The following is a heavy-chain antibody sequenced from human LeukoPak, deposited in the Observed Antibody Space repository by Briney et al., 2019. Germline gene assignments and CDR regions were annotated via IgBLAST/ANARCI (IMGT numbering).Heavy chain of an antibody. CDR1: GFTFSTYS. CDR3: ASARHGGYYFDY. Sequence: PGGSLRLSCAASGFTFSTYSMNWVRQAPGEGLEWVSVIYSGGSTYYADSVKGRFTISRDNSKNTLYLQMNSLRAEDTAVYYCASARHGGYYFDYWGQGTLVTVSS. V-gene: IGHV3-53*01. J-gene: IGHJ4*02. D-gene: IGHD6-6*01. CDR2: IYSGGST.